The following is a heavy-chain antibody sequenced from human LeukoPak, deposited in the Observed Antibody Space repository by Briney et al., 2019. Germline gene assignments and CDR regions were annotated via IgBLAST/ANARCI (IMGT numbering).Heavy chain of an antibody. Sequence: TGGSLRLSCAASGFTFSTYAMHWVRQAPGKRLEWVAVISYDGSSKYYADSVKGRFTISRDNSKNTLYLQMNSLRAEDTAVYYCARARSSYGYGDAFDIWGQGTMVTVSS. CDR1: GFTFSTYA. V-gene: IGHV3-30*04. D-gene: IGHD5-18*01. CDR2: ISYDGSSK. CDR3: ARARSSYGYGDAFDI. J-gene: IGHJ3*02.